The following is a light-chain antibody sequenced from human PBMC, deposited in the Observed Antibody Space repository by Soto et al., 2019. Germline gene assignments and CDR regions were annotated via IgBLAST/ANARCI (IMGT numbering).Light chain of an antibody. CDR1: SSDVGAYNY. CDR3: SSYTGRSRV. CDR2: EVS. J-gene: IGLJ1*01. Sequence: QSVLTQPASVSGSPGQSITISCTGTSSDVGAYNYVSWYQQHPGKAPKLMIYEVSNRPSGVSNRFSGSKSGNTASLTISGLQAEDEADYYCSSYTGRSRVFGTGTKVTVL. V-gene: IGLV2-14*01.